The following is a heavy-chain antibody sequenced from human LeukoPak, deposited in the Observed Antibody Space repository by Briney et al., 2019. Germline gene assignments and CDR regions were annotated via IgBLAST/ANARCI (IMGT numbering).Heavy chain of an antibody. J-gene: IGHJ5*02. Sequence: SETLSLTCTVSGGSITSSSDYWGWIRQPPGKGLEWIGTIYYSWSTQYNPSLKSRVTISVDTSKNQLSLKLSSVTAADTAVYYCARPYYYDSRIDPWGQGILVTVSS. CDR1: GGSITSSSDY. CDR3: ARPYYYDSRIDP. V-gene: IGHV4-39*01. D-gene: IGHD3-22*01. CDR2: IYYSWST.